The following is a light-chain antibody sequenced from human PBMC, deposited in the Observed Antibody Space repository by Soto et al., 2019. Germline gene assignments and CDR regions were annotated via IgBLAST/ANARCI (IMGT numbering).Light chain of an antibody. CDR3: QQAKNFPWT. CDR1: QGISNY. Sequence: DIQMTQSPSSVSASVGDRVTITCRASQGISNYLAWYQQKPGEAPKLLIYLTSSLQSGVPSRLSGSGSGTDFALIISSLQPEDFATYYCQQAKNFPWTLGQGTKVDIX. V-gene: IGKV1-12*01. CDR2: LTS. J-gene: IGKJ1*01.